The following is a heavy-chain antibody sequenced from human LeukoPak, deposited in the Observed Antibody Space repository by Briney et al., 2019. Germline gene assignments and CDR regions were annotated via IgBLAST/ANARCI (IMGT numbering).Heavy chain of an antibody. Sequence: ASVKVSCKASGYTFTSYDINRVRQATGQGLEWMGWMNPNSGNTGYAQKFQGRVTMTRNTSISTAYMELSSLRSEDTAVYYCARVGYSYGHDNGYYFDYWGQGTLVTVSS. V-gene: IGHV1-8*01. D-gene: IGHD5-18*01. J-gene: IGHJ4*02. CDR2: MNPNSGNT. CDR3: ARVGYSYGHDNGYYFDY. CDR1: GYTFTSYD.